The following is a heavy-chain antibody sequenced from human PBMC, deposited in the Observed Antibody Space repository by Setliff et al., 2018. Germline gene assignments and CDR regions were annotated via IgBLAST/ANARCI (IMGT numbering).Heavy chain of an antibody. J-gene: IGHJ4*02. V-gene: IGHV3-72*01. CDR2: TKNKANAGYM. CDR3: ARGHSSSWYSFDY. Sequence: GGSLRLSCAASGFSISDHYMDWVRQAPGKGLEWVGRTKNKANAGYMEYAASVKDRFIISRDDSKNSLYLQMYSLKSDDTAVYYCARGHSSSWYSFDYWGQGTLVTVSS. CDR1: GFSISDHY. D-gene: IGHD6-13*01.